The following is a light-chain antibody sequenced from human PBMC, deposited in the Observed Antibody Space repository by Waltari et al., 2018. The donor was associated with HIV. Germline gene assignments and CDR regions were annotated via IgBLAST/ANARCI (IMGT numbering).Light chain of an antibody. CDR3: AARDSSLNAWV. J-gene: IGLJ3*02. CDR2: SIN. V-gene: IGLV1-44*01. CDR1: NSNVGSNH. Sequence: QCVLTQPPSASGTPGRRVTIPCSGNNSNVGSNHVNWYQQVPGTAPKLPMFSINRGPSGVPDRFSASKSGTSASLAITGLKSEDEAEYYCAARDSSLNAWVFVGGTKVTVL.